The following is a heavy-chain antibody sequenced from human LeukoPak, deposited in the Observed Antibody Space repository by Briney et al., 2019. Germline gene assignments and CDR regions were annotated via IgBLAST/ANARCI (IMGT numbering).Heavy chain of an antibody. CDR1: GFTFTSSA. Sequence: SVKVSCKASGFTFTSSAMQWVRQARGQRLEWIGWIVVGSGNTNYAQKFQERVTITRDMSTSTAYMELSSLRSEDTAVYYCAAVQQLVRGSRLDYWGQGTLVTVSS. CDR3: AAVQQLVRGSRLDY. V-gene: IGHV1-58*02. J-gene: IGHJ4*02. CDR2: IVVGSGNT. D-gene: IGHD6-13*01.